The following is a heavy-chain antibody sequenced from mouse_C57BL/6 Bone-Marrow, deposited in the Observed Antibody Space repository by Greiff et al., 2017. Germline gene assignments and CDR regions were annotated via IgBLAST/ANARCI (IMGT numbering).Heavy chain of an antibody. J-gene: IGHJ3*01. Sequence: QVQLQQPGAELVKPGASVKMSCKASGYTFTSYWITWVKQRPGQGLEWIGDIYPGSGSTNYNEKFKSKATLTVDTSSSTAYMQLSSLTSEDSAVYYCARSYDGYYGAWFAYWGQGTLVTVSA. CDR1: GYTFTSYW. V-gene: IGHV1-55*01. D-gene: IGHD2-3*01. CDR2: IYPGSGST. CDR3: ARSYDGYYGAWFAY.